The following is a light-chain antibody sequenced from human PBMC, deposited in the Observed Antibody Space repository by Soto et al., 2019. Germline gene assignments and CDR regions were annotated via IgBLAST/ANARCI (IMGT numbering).Light chain of an antibody. CDR2: GDN. CDR3: QTFDSSLTISWV. CDR1: SSNIGRGYD. V-gene: IGLV1-40*01. J-gene: IGLJ3*02. Sequence: QSVLTQPPSVSGAPGQRVTISCTGSSSNIGRGYDVHWYQQVRGSAPRLLLSGDNTRPSGVPDRFSGSRSGTSASLAITGLQAEDEADYYCQTFDSSLTISWVFGGGTKLTVL.